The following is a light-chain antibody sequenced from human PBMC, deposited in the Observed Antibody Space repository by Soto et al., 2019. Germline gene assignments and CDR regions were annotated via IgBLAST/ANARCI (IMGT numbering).Light chain of an antibody. CDR3: HQYGSSSYT. CDR1: QSVSSGD. CDR2: AAS. V-gene: IGKV3-20*01. Sequence: EIVLTQSPGTLSLSPGERATLSCRASQSVSSGDLAWYQQKPGQAPRLLIYAASSRATGIPDRFSGSGSGTDFTLTISRLEPEDFAVYYCHQYGSSSYTFGQGTKVEIK. J-gene: IGKJ2*01.